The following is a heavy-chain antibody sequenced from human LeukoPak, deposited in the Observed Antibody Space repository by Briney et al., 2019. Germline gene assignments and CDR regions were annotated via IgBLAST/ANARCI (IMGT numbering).Heavy chain of an antibody. CDR3: ARRDYDFWSGYLTPDY. Sequence: SETLSLTCTVSGGSIGDDYFAWIRQPAGKGLEWIGRIHTGGTTNYNPSLMSRVTLSIDTSKNQFSLKLSSVTAADTAVYYCARRDYDFWSGYLTPDYWGQGTLVTVSS. CDR2: IHTGGTT. D-gene: IGHD3-3*01. CDR1: GGSIGDDY. J-gene: IGHJ4*02. V-gene: IGHV4-4*07.